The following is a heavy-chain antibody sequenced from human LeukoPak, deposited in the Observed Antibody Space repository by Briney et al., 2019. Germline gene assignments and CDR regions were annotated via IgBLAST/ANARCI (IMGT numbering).Heavy chain of an antibody. CDR1: GGSISSGSYY. D-gene: IGHD2-2*01. CDR2: IYNSGST. V-gene: IGHV4-61*02. J-gene: IGHJ5*02. CDR3: ARGRLAYCSSSTCQTWFDP. Sequence: PSQTLSLTCTVSGGSISSGSYYWSWIRQPAGKGLEWIGRIYNSGSTNYNPSLKSRVTISIDTSKNQFSLKLTSVTAADTAVYYCARGRLAYCSSSTCQTWFDPWGQETLVTVSS.